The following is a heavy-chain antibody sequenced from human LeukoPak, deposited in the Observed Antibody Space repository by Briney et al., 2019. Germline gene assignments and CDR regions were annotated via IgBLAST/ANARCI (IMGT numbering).Heavy chain of an antibody. CDR3: ARGITAALNWFDP. D-gene: IGHD3-3*01. V-gene: IGHV3-21*01. CDR2: ISSSGTYI. Sequence: GGSLRLSCAASGFTFNTYNMNWVRQAPGKGLDWVSSISSSGTYIYYADSVKGRFTISRDNAKNSLYLQMNSLRDEDTAVYYCARGITAALNWFDPWGQGTLVTVSS. CDR1: GFTFNTYN. J-gene: IGHJ5*02.